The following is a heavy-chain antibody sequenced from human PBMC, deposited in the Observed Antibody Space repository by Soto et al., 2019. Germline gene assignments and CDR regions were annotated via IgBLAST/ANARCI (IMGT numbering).Heavy chain of an antibody. D-gene: IGHD6-19*01. Sequence: QVQLQQWGAGLLKPSETLSLTCAVYGGSFSGYSWSWIRQPPGKGLEWIGEINHSGSTNYNPSLKSRVTISVDTSKNQFSLNLSSVTAADTALYCCARGPGLRAEAERFYYYGMDVWGQGTTVTVSS. V-gene: IGHV4-34*01. CDR3: ARGPGLRAEAERFYYYGMDV. CDR2: INHSGST. CDR1: GGSFSGYS. J-gene: IGHJ6*02.